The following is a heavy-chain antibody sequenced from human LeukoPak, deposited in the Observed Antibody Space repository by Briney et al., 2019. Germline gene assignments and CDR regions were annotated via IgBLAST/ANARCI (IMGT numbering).Heavy chain of an antibody. CDR2: TYYRSKWYN. J-gene: IGHJ4*02. Sequence: SQTLSLTCAISGDSDSSNSAAWNWIRQSPSRGLEWLGRTYYRSKWYNDYAVSVKTRITINPDTSKNQFSLQLNSVTPEDTAVYYCARDSEGERPESFDYWGQGTLVTVSS. D-gene: IGHD6-25*01. CDR3: ARDSEGERPESFDY. V-gene: IGHV6-1*01. CDR1: GDSDSSNSAA.